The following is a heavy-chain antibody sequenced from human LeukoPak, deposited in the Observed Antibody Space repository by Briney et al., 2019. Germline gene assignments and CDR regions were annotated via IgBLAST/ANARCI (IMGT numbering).Heavy chain of an antibody. D-gene: IGHD6-13*01. CDR3: ARDIIQLGQQPWFDP. V-gene: IGHV3-74*01. CDR2: INSDGSST. CDR1: GFTFSSYW. Sequence: PGGSLRLSCAASGFTFSSYWMHWVRQAPGKGLVWVSRINSDGSSTSYADSVKGRFTISRDNAKNTLYLQMNSLRAEDTAVYYCARDIIQLGQQPWFDPWGQGTLVTVSS. J-gene: IGHJ5*02.